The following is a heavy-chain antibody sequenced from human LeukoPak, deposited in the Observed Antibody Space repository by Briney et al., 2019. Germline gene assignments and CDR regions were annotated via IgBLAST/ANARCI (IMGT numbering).Heavy chain of an antibody. J-gene: IGHJ5*02. V-gene: IGHV3-23*01. Sequence: GGSLRLSCAASGFSFSCYGMNWVRQAPGKGLEWVSTINDNGANTHYADSVKGRFTISRDNSRNTLSLQMNSLRVEDTAIYYCAKDLDSSGKCPDWFDPWGQGTLVTVSS. CDR1: GFSFSCYG. CDR3: AKDLDSSGKCPDWFDP. CDR2: INDNGANT. D-gene: IGHD4-23*01.